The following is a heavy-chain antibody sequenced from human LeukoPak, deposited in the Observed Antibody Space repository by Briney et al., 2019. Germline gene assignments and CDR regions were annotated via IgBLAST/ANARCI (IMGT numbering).Heavy chain of an antibody. CDR2: IYYSGST. CDR1: GGSISSGGYY. J-gene: IGHJ6*04. Sequence: SQTLSLTCTVSGGSISSGGYYWSWIRQHPGKGLEWIGYIYYSGSTCYNPSLKSRVTISVDTSKNQFSLKLSSVTAADTAVYYCARDSDPVLLRFLEWLFPSRVWGKGTTVTVSS. D-gene: IGHD3-3*01. V-gene: IGHV4-31*03. CDR3: ARDSDPVLLRFLEWLFPSRV.